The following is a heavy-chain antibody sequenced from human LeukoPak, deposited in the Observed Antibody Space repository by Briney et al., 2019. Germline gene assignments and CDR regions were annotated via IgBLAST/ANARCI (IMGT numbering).Heavy chain of an antibody. CDR1: GYTLTSHG. CDR2: MGAYYSNT. Sequence: ASVKVSCKPSGYTLTSHGINWVRQAPAPGLELMGWMGAYYSNTNYAQNLPHRVSITTDKTTNKAYMERRTLRSDGPAGYYSGSTNYNPSLKSRVTISVDTSKNQFSLKLSSVTAADTAVYYCARAGDSSGYYPLPFDYWGQGTLVTVSS. CDR3: GSTNYNPSLKSRVTISVDTSKNQFSLKLSSVTAADTAVYYCARAGDSSGYYPLPFDY. J-gene: IGHJ4*02. D-gene: IGHD3-10*01. V-gene: IGHV1-18*01.